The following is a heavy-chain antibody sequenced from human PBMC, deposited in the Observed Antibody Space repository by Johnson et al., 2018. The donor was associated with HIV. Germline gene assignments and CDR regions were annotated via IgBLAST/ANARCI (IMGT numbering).Heavy chain of an antibody. J-gene: IGHJ3*02. CDR1: GFTFSYYG. Sequence: QVQLVESGGGVVQPGRSLRLSCAASGFTFSYYGMHWVRQAPGKGLEWVAVIWYDGSNKYYADSVKGRFTISRDNSKNTLYLQMNSLRAEDTAVYYCAKEDEWLRLGSAFDSWGHGTMVTVSS. CDR3: AKEDEWLRLGSAFDS. CDR2: IWYDGSNK. V-gene: IGHV3-33*06. D-gene: IGHD5-12*01.